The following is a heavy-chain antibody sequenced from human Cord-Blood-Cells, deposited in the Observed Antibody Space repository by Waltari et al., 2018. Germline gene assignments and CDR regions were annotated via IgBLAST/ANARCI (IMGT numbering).Heavy chain of an antibody. Sequence: QVQLVESGGGVVQPGRSLRLSCAASGSTFSSYGLHWVRQAPGKGMEWVAVIWYDGSNKYYADSVKGRFTISRDNSKNTLYLQMNSLRAEDTAVYYCARGGTMDAFDIWGQGTMVTVSS. CDR3: ARGGTMDAFDI. V-gene: IGHV3-33*01. D-gene: IGHD1-7*01. J-gene: IGHJ3*02. CDR2: IWYDGSNK. CDR1: GSTFSSYG.